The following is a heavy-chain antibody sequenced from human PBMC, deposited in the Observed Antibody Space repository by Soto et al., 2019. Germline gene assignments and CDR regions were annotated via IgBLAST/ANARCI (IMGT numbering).Heavy chain of an antibody. V-gene: IGHV4-38-2*01. Sequence: PSETLSLTSAVSGSSISSGYYWGWIRQPPGKGLEWIGSTYHSGRPYYNPSLKSRVTISLDTSKNQFSLKLSSVTAADTAVYYCARVLNSKLDYWGQGTLVTVSS. CDR2: TYHSGRP. J-gene: IGHJ4*02. D-gene: IGHD1-20*01. CDR3: ARVLNSKLDY. CDR1: GSSISSGYY.